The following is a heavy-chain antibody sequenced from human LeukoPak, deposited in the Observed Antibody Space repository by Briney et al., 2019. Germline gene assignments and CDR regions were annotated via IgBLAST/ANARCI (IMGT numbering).Heavy chain of an antibody. D-gene: IGHD3-22*01. CDR3: ASGSLGDYYDSSGYYLFDY. V-gene: IGHV1-18*01. Sequence: ASVKVSCKASGYTFTSYGISWVRQAPGQGLEWMGWISAYNGNTNYAQKLQGRVTMTTDTSTSTAYMELRSLRSDDTAVYYCASGSLGDYYDSSGYYLFDYWGQGTLVTVSS. CDR1: GYTFTSYG. CDR2: ISAYNGNT. J-gene: IGHJ4*02.